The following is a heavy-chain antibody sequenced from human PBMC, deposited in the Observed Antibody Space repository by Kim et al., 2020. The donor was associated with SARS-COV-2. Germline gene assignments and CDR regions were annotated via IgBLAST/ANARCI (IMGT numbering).Heavy chain of an antibody. CDR2: IDPSDSYT. V-gene: IGHV5-10-1*01. Sequence: GESLKISCKGSGYSFTSYWISWVRQMPGKGLEWMGRIDPSDSYTNYSPSFQGHVTISADKSISTAYLQWSSLKASDTAMYYCARQYSGYDPFDYWGQGTLVTVSS. D-gene: IGHD5-12*01. CDR1: GYSFTSYW. CDR3: ARQYSGYDPFDY. J-gene: IGHJ4*02.